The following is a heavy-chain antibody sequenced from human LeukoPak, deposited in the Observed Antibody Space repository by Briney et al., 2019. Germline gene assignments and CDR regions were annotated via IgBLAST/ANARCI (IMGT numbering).Heavy chain of an antibody. CDR1: GGPISSYY. Sequence: PSETLSLTCTVSGGPISSYYWGWIRQPPGKGLEWIGYIYYSGSTNYNPSLKSRVTISVDTSKNQFSLKLSSVTAADTAVYYCAREGSLTMVRGIYYWGQGTLVTVSS. D-gene: IGHD3-10*01. V-gene: IGHV4-59*12. J-gene: IGHJ4*02. CDR2: IYYSGST. CDR3: AREGSLTMVRGIYY.